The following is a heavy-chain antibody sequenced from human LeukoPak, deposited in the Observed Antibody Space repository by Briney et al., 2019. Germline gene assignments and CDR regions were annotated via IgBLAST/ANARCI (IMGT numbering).Heavy chain of an antibody. J-gene: IGHJ6*03. Sequence: SETLSLTCTVSGGSISSFYYTWIRQPPGKGLEWIGYIDSSGITNYNSSLNSRVTISLDTSQNQFSLKLNSVTAADTAVYYCARGRRPPDTAMVYYYYYYMDVWGKGTTVTVSS. D-gene: IGHD5-18*01. CDR1: GGSISSFY. CDR3: ARGRRPPDTAMVYYYYYYMDV. CDR2: IDSSGIT. V-gene: IGHV4-59*01.